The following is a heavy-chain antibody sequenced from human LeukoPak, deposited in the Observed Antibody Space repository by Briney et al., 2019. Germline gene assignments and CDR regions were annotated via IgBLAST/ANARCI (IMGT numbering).Heavy chain of an antibody. CDR1: GFTFSSYE. CDR2: ISSSGSTM. D-gene: IGHD1-26*01. CDR3: ASSSYYALDY. Sequence: GGSLRLSCAASGFTFSSYEMNWVRQAPGKGLEWISYISSSGSTMYYADSVKGRSTISRDNAKNSLYLQMNSLRAEDTAIYYCASSSYYALDYWGQGTLVTVSS. J-gene: IGHJ4*02. V-gene: IGHV3-48*03.